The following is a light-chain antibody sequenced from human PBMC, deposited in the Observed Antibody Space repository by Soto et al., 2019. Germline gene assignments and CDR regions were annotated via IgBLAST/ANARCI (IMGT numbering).Light chain of an antibody. V-gene: IGLV1-40*01. CDR2: GNS. CDR1: SSNIGAGYD. J-gene: IGLJ2*01. Sequence: QSVLTQPPSVSGAPGQRVTISCTGSSSNIGAGYDVHWYQQLPGTAPKLLIYGNSNRPSGVPDRFSGSKFGTSASLAITGLQAEDEADYYCQSYDSSLSGLGVFGGGTQLTVL. CDR3: QSYDSSLSGLGV.